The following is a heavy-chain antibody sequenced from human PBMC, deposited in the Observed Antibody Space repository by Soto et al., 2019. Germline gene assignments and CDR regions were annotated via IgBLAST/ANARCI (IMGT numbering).Heavy chain of an antibody. V-gene: IGHV4-39*01. D-gene: IGHD6-13*01. CDR1: SGSIRTTSYY. Sequence: QLQLQESGPGLVKPSETLSLTCTVSSGSIRTTSYYWGWIRQPPGQGLEWIGSRCYSGSTFFNLSRKSRVTTSMDTSKNQFSRKLSSVTAADPAVYYCPTTPGLSTAGSFDWWGKGILVTVSS. J-gene: IGHJ4*02. CDR2: RCYSGST. CDR3: PTTPGLSTAGSFDW.